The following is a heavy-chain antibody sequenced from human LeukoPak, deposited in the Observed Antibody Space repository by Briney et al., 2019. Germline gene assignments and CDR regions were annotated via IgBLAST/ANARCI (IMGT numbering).Heavy chain of an antibody. CDR2: FYHRGET. Sequence: PSETLSLTCNVSGAPTSSYYWSWIRQAPGKGLEWIGYFYHRGETKYNPSLLSRVTISVDTSKNLFSLRLTSVPAADTAVYYCASSSTYANGWPFEYWGRGTLVTVSS. D-gene: IGHD2-2*01. CDR1: GAPTSSYY. J-gene: IGHJ4*02. CDR3: ASSSTYANGWPFEY. V-gene: IGHV4-59*01.